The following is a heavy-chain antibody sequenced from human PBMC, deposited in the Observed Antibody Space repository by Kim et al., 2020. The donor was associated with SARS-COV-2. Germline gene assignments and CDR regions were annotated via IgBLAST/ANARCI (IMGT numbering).Heavy chain of an antibody. Sequence: ASVKVSCKASGYTFTGYYMHWVRQAPGQGLEWMGRINPNSGGTNYAQKFQGRVTMTRDTSISTAYMELSRLRSDDTAVYYCAKMNYDSSGYPFDYWGQGTLVTVSS. CDR1: GYTFTGYY. V-gene: IGHV1-2*06. CDR3: AKMNYDSSGYPFDY. J-gene: IGHJ4*02. D-gene: IGHD3-22*01. CDR2: INPNSGGT.